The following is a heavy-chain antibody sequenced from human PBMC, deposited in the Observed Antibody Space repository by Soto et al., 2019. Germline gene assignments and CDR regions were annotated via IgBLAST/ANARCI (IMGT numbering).Heavy chain of an antibody. CDR1: GYTFTSYG. CDR3: ARFESMGLYYYYYYGMDV. J-gene: IGHJ6*02. D-gene: IGHD3-10*01. Sequence: ASVKVSCKASGYTFTSYGISWVRQAPGQGLEGMGWISAYNGNTNYAKKLQGRVTMTTDTSTSTAYMELRSLRSDDTAVYYCARFESMGLYYYYYYGMDVWGQGTTVTVSS. V-gene: IGHV1-18*01. CDR2: ISAYNGNT.